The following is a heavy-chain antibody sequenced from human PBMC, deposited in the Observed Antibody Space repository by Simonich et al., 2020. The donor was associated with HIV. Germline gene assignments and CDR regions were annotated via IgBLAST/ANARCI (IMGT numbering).Heavy chain of an antibody. D-gene: IGHD6-19*01. Sequence: QVQLVQSGAEVKKPGASVKGSCKTSGYTFTNHFIHWVRQAPGQGLEWMGIINPRSGDTSHAQKVQGRVTMTRDTSTSTVYMDLRSLSSEDTAVYYCARAPYTSGWYGIDYWGQGTLVTVSS. J-gene: IGHJ4*02. V-gene: IGHV1-46*01. CDR1: GYTFTNHF. CDR2: INPRSGDT. CDR3: ARAPYTSGWYGIDY.